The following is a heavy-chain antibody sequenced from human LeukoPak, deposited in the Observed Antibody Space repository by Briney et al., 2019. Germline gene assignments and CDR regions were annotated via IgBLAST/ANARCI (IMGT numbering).Heavy chain of an antibody. J-gene: IGHJ4*02. D-gene: IGHD2-2*01. CDR2: VIPLFGRS. CDR3: ADLVYCSSSSCYEPFNQT. CDR1: GGTFTSLT. V-gene: IGHV1-69*13. Sequence: SVKLSCKASGGTFTSLTINWVRHAPGQGLEWIGGVIPLFGRSNYAQKFQGRVTITAHESTSTAYMELSSLRSEDTAVYYCADLVYCSSSSCYEPFNQTWGQGTLVTVSP.